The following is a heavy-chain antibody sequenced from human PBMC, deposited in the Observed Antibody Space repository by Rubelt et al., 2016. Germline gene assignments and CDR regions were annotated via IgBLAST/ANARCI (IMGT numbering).Heavy chain of an antibody. CDR2: INHSGST. V-gene: IGHV4-34*01. D-gene: IGHD4-11*01. Sequence: QVQLQQWGAGLLKPSETLSLTCAVYGGSFSGYYWSWNRQPPGKGLEWIGEINHSGSTNYNPSLKSRVTISVDTSKNQFSLKLIHVTAADTAVYYCARHASGANSYYDYWGQGTLVTVSS. CDR3: ARHASGANSYYDY. J-gene: IGHJ4*02. CDR1: GGSFSGYY.